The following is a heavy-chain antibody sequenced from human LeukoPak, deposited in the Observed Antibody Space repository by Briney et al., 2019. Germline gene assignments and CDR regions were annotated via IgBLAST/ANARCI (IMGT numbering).Heavy chain of an antibody. CDR1: GYTFSNYG. Sequence: ASVKVSCKASGYTFSNYGITWVRQAPRQGLEWMGWISGYNGNTNYAQKFQGRVTMTRDTSTSTVYMELSSLRSEDTAVYYCAREYYYDSSGYSNDWGQGTLVTVSS. J-gene: IGHJ4*02. V-gene: IGHV1-18*01. D-gene: IGHD3-22*01. CDR3: AREYYYDSSGYSND. CDR2: ISGYNGNT.